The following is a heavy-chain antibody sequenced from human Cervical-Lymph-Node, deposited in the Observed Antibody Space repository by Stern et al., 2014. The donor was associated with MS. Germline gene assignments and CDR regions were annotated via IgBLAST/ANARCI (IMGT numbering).Heavy chain of an antibody. CDR2: IYPGDSES. Sequence: EVHLVESGVEVKKPGESLKISCKGSGYSFTSYWIGWVRQMPGKGLEWMGIIYPGDSESRYSPSFQGQVTISADKSISTAFLQWSSLKASDTAMYYCARLPWGAYSPDYWGQGTLVTVSS. D-gene: IGHD3-3*01. CDR1: GYSFTSYW. J-gene: IGHJ4*02. CDR3: ARLPWGAYSPDY. V-gene: IGHV5-51*01.